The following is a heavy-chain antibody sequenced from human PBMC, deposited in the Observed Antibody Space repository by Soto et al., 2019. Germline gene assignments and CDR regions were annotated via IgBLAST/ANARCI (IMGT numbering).Heavy chain of an antibody. D-gene: IGHD1-26*01. CDR1: GFTFGTYA. Sequence: EVQLLESGGGLVQPGGSLRLSCAASGFTFGTYAMNWLRQAPGRGLECVSFISGSGSTTYYADSVKGRFTVSRDNSKNTMYLQMNSLRAEDKGLYYCAKFSGPSYSCYYRDVWGNGTTVPVSS. CDR3: AKFSGPSYSCYYRDV. CDR2: ISGSGSTT. J-gene: IGHJ6*03. V-gene: IGHV3-23*01.